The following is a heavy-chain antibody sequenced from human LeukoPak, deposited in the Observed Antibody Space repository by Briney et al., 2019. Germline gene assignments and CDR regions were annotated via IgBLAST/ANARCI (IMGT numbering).Heavy chain of an antibody. CDR3: ARGPTWIQGDYYFDY. D-gene: IGHD5-18*01. V-gene: IGHV3-53*01. Sequence: GGSLRLSCAASGFTVSSNYMSWVRQAPGKGLEWVSVIYSGDSTYYADSVKGRFTISRDNSKNTLYLQMNSLRAEDTAVYYCARGPTWIQGDYYFDYWGQGTLVTVSS. J-gene: IGHJ4*02. CDR1: GFTVSSNY. CDR2: IYSGDST.